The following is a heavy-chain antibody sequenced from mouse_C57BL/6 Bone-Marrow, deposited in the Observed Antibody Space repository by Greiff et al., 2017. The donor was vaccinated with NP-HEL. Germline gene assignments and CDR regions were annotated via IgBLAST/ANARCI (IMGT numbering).Heavy chain of an antibody. Sequence: VQLQQSGPELVKPGASVKISCKASGYAFSSSWMNWVKQRPGKGLEWIGRIYPGDGDTNYNGKFKGKATLTADKSSSTAYMQLSSLTSEESAVYVCAKITTVVEGDYWGKGTTLTVSS. CDR2: IYPGDGDT. CDR3: AKITTVVEGDY. CDR1: GYAFSSSW. V-gene: IGHV1-82*01. J-gene: IGHJ2*01. D-gene: IGHD1-1*01.